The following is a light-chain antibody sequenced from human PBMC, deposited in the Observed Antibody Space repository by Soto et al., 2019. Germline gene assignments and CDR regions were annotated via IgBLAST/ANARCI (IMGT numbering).Light chain of an antibody. CDR1: QDISTF. CDR2: EAS. CDR3: QQYEDVPT. J-gene: IGKJ2*01. Sequence: DIQMTQSPSSLSASVGDRVTLTCQASQDISTFLNWYHQEPGKAHKLLIYEASALETGVQSRFRGSGAGTDLTFTNSSLQPRDVGTYYCQQYEDVPTFGQGTKVGIK. V-gene: IGKV1-33*01.